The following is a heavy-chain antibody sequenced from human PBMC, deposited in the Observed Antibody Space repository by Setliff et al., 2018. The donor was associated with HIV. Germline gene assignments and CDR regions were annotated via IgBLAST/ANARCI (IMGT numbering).Heavy chain of an antibody. CDR1: GYAFNSYT. Sequence: VASVKVSCKASGYAFNSYTLNWVRQATGRGLEWMGWINPNSDNTAYAQKFQGRLTMTRNTSTGTVYMELSSLRSEDTAVYYCARIGRTPHYYYYMDVWGKGTTVTVSS. V-gene: IGHV1-8*01. CDR2: INPNSDNT. D-gene: IGHD2-15*01. J-gene: IGHJ6*03. CDR3: ARIGRTPHYYYYMDV.